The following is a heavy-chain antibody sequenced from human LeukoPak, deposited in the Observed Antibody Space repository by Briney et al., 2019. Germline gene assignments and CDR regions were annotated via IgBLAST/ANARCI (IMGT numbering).Heavy chain of an antibody. CDR3: ARGRITMVRGVNH. Sequence: ASVKVSCKASGYTFTGYYMHWVRQAPGQGLEWMGWINPNSGGTNYAQKFQGRVTMTRDTSISAAYMELSRLRSDDTAVYYCARGRITMVRGVNHWGQGTLVTVSS. CDR2: INPNSGGT. V-gene: IGHV1-2*02. CDR1: GYTFTGYY. D-gene: IGHD3-10*01. J-gene: IGHJ5*02.